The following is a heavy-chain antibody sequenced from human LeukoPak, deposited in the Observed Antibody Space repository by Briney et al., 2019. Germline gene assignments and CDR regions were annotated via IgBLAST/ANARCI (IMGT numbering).Heavy chain of an antibody. CDR3: AKDRAAAGSIVYFQH. D-gene: IGHD6-13*01. CDR1: GFTFSSYG. Sequence: GGSLRLSCAASGFTFSSYGMHWVRKAPGKGLEGVAVISYDGSNKDHADSVKGRFTISRDNSKNTLYLQMNSLRAEDTAVYYCAKDRAAAGSIVYFQHWGQGTLVTVSS. CDR2: ISYDGSNK. J-gene: IGHJ1*01. V-gene: IGHV3-30*18.